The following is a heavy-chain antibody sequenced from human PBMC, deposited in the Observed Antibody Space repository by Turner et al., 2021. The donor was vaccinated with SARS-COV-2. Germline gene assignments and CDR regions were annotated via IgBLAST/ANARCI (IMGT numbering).Heavy chain of an antibody. CDR3: ARRPGCYSGFDY. Sequence: QLQLQESGTGQVKASETLSLTCNVSGGSISSGRYLWGWIRHSPGKSLDWIGSIRWRDTTYYNASLNGRVTISLDTSKNEFTMNLRSLTVADTAVYYCARRPGCYSGFDYWGQGLPVTVSS. CDR2: IRWRDTT. V-gene: IGHV4-39*01. CDR1: GGSISSGRYL. J-gene: IGHJ4*02. D-gene: IGHD2-15*01.